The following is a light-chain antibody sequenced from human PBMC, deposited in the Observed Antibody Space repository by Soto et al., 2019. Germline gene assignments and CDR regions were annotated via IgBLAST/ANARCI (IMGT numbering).Light chain of an antibody. CDR1: SSDVGGYNY. J-gene: IGLJ1*01. Sequence: QSVLTQPPSASGSPGQSVAISCTGTSSDVGGYNYVSWYQQHPGKAPKLMIYEVNKRPSGVPDRFSGPKSGNTASLTVSGLQAEDEADYYCSSYAGSSNVFVTGTKLTVL. CDR3: SSYAGSSNV. V-gene: IGLV2-8*01. CDR2: EVN.